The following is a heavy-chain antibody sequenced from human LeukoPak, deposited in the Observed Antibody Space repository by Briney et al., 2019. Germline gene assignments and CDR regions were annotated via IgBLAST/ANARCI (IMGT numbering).Heavy chain of an antibody. V-gene: IGHV4-59*01. J-gene: IGHJ6*02. Sequence: SETLSLTCTVSGGSISSYYWSWIRQPPGKGLEWIGYIYYSGSTNYNPSLKSRVTISVDASKNQFSLKLSSVSAADTAVYYCARDSDRYSPDYYYGMDVWGQGTTVTVSS. CDR2: IYYSGST. CDR3: ARDSDRYSPDYYYGMDV. D-gene: IGHD1-1*01. CDR1: GGSISSYY.